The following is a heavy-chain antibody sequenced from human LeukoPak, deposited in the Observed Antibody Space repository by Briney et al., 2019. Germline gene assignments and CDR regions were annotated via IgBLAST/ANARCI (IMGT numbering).Heavy chain of an antibody. CDR2: ISSTSYTI. V-gene: IGHV3-48*01. J-gene: IGHJ4*02. CDR3: ARVTGVSGTSFYAYDY. CDR1: GFTFSTYS. D-gene: IGHD2-2*01. Sequence: GGSLRHSCAASGFTFSTYSMNWVRQAPGKGLEWVSYISSTSYTIYSADSVKGRFTISRDNAKNSLYLQMNSLRAEDTAVYYCARVTGVSGTSFYAYDYWGQGTLVTVSS.